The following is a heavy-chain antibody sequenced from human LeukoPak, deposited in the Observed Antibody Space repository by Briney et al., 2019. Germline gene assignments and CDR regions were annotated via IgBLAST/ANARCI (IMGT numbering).Heavy chain of an antibody. V-gene: IGHV3-48*01. CDR1: GFTFSSYS. J-gene: IGHJ5*02. Sequence: GGSLRLSCAASGFTFSSYSMNWVRQAPGKGLEWVSYISNSSSTIYYADSEKGRFTISRDNAKNSLYLQMNSLRAEETAIYYRARKKGGDIYNWNEPDSWFDPGGQGTLVTVSS. D-gene: IGHD1-20*01. CDR3: ARKKGGDIYNWNEPDSWFDP. CDR2: ISNSSSTI.